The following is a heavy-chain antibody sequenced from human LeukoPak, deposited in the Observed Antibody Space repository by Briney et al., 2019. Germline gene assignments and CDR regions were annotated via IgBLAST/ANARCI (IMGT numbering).Heavy chain of an antibody. Sequence: PGGSLRLSCAASGFTFSSYGMHWVRQAPGKGLEWVAVIWYDGSNKYYADSVKGRFTISRDNSKNTLYLQMNSLRAEDTAVYYCARGSGSYYGDYWGQGTLVTVSS. CDR3: ARGSGSYYGDY. J-gene: IGHJ4*02. CDR2: IWYDGSNK. V-gene: IGHV3-33*01. D-gene: IGHD1-26*01. CDR1: GFTFSSYG.